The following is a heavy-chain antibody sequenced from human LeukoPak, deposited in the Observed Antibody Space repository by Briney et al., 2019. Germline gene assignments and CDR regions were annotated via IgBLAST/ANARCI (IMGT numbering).Heavy chain of an antibody. Sequence: SETLSLTCTVSGYSISSGYYWGWIRQPPGKGLEWIGEINHSGSTNYNPSLKSRVTISVDTSKNQFSLKLSSVTAADTAVYYCARATTVTTDYWGQGTLVTVSS. CDR3: ARATTVTTDY. D-gene: IGHD4-17*01. J-gene: IGHJ4*02. CDR2: INHSGST. V-gene: IGHV4-38-2*02. CDR1: GYSISSGYY.